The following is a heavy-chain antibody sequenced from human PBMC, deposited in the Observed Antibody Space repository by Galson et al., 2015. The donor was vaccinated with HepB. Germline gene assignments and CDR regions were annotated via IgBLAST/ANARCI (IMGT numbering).Heavy chain of an antibody. CDR2: INAGNGNT. CDR3: ARDRGGESRLYFFDY. J-gene: IGHJ4*02. CDR1: GYTFTTYT. Sequence: SCKASGYTFTTYTMHWVRQAPGQRLEWMGWINAGNGNTKYSQKFQGRVTFTRDTSASTAYMELSSLRSEDTAVYYCARDRGGESRLYFFDYWGQGTLVTVSS. D-gene: IGHD3-10*01. V-gene: IGHV1-3*01.